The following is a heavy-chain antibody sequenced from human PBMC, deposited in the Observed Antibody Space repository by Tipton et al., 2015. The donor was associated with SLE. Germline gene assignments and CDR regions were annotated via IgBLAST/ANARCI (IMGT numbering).Heavy chain of an antibody. V-gene: IGHV3-23*01. CDR2: ITGSGDRT. J-gene: IGHJ4*02. D-gene: IGHD3-3*01. CDR3: ARSPVDYWNGYSA. CDR1: GFTFSNYA. Sequence: PLRLSCAASGFTFSNYAMSWVRQAPGKGLEGVSAITGSGDRTYYIDSVKGRFTISRDNSKNSLYLQMNGLRAEDTAVYYCARSPVDYWNGYSAWGQGTLVAVSS.